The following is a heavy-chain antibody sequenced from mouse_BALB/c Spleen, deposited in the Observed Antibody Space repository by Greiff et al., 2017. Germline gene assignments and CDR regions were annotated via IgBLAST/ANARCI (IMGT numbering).Heavy chain of an antibody. CDR1: GFTFTDYY. Sequence: EVKLVESGGGLVQPGGSLRLSCATSGFTFTDYYMSWVRQPPGKALEWLGFIRNKANGYTTEYSASVKGRFTISRDNSQSILYLQVNTLRAADSATYYCARDSDYGYDGLSMDYWGQGTAVTVSS. CDR2: IRNKANGYTT. CDR3: ARDSDYGYDGLSMDY. V-gene: IGHV7-3*02. J-gene: IGHJ4*01. D-gene: IGHD2-2*01.